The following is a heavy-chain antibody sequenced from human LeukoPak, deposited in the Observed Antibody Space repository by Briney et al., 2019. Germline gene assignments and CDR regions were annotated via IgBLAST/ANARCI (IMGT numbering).Heavy chain of an antibody. CDR2: INSDGSST. CDR1: GFTFSSYW. D-gene: IGHD6-13*01. CDR3: ARVAAAEDPAEYFQH. V-gene: IGHV3-74*01. Sequence: AGGSLRLSCAASGFTFSSYWMHWVRQAPGKGLVWVSRINSDGSSTSYADSVKGRFTISRDNAKNTLYLQMNSLRAEDTAVYYCARVAAAEDPAEYFQHWGQGTLVTVSS. J-gene: IGHJ1*01.